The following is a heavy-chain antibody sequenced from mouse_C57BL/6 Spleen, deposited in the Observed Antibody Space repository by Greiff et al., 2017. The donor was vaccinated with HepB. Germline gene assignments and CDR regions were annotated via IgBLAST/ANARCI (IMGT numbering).Heavy chain of an antibody. CDR1: GYTFTSYW. CDR3: ARGREPYYDYLY. CDR2: IYPGSGST. D-gene: IGHD2-4*01. J-gene: IGHJ3*01. Sequence: VKLQQPGAELVKPGASVKMSCKASGYTFTSYWITWVKQRPGQGLEWIGDIYPGSGSTNYNEKFKSKATLTVDTSSSTAYMQLSSLTSEDSAVYYCARGREPYYDYLYWGQGTLVTVSA. V-gene: IGHV1-55*01.